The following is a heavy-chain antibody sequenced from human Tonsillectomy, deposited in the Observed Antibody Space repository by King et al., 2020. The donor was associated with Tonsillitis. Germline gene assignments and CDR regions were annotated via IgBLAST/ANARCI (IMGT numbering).Heavy chain of an antibody. Sequence: QLVQSGTEVKKPGSSVKVSCKASGGTFSSFAISWVRQAPGQGLEWMGGIIPFFGTANYAQNFQVRVTITADKSTNTAYMELSSLRSEDTAVYYCARGGLRTYDAFDIWGQGTMVTVSS. CDR3: ARGGLRTYDAFDI. D-gene: IGHD5-12*01. CDR1: GGTFSSFA. CDR2: IIPFFGTA. J-gene: IGHJ3*02. V-gene: IGHV1-69*06.